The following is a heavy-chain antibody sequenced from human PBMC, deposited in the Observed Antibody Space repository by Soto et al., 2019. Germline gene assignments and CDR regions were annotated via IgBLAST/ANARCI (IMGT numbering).Heavy chain of an antibody. CDR3: ARVVRGRGGHFDY. D-gene: IGHD3-10*01. CDR1: GGSISSGDCY. Sequence: SETLSLTCTVSGGSISSGDCYWSWIRQPPGKGLEWIGYIYYSGSTYYNPSLKSRVTISVDTSKNQFSLKLSSVTAADTAVYYCARVVRGRGGHFDYWGQGTLVTVYS. CDR2: IYYSGST. V-gene: IGHV4-30-4*01. J-gene: IGHJ4*02.